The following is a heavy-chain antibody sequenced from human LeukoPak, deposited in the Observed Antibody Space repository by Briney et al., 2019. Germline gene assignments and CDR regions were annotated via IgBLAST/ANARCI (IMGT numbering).Heavy chain of an antibody. CDR2: IYTSGST. D-gene: IGHD3-22*01. Sequence: SETLSLTCTVSGGSISSYYWSWIRQPPGKGLEWIGYIYTSGSTNYNPSLKSRVTMSVDTSKNQFSLKLSSVTAADTAVYYCAGHYYYDTTGSDDWGQGTLVTVSS. J-gene: IGHJ4*02. V-gene: IGHV4-4*08. CDR3: AGHYYYDTTGSDD. CDR1: GGSISSYY.